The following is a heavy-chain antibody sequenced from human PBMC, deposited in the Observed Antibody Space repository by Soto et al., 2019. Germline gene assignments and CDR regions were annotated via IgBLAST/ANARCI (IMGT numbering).Heavy chain of an antibody. CDR3: ARDQLFSSSPLYFDY. J-gene: IGHJ4*02. V-gene: IGHV1-18*04. CDR2: ISAYNGNT. Sequence: ASVKVSCKASGYTFTSYGISWVRQAPGQGLEWMGWISAYNGNTNYAQKLQGRVTMTTDTSTSTAYMELRSLRSDDTAVYYCARDQLFSSSPLYFDYWGQGTLVTVS. CDR1: GYTFTSYG. D-gene: IGHD2-2*01.